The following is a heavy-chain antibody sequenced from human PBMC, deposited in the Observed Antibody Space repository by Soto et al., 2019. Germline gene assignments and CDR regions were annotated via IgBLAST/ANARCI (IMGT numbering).Heavy chain of an antibody. CDR3: ARDQQYXSSGSEYYXYGTDV. CDR2: ISSSSSTI. Sequence: PVGSLRLSCAASGFTFSMYEMNWVRQAPGKGLEWVSYISSSSSTIYYADSVKGRFTISRDNAKNSLYLQMNSRRAEETAVYYCARDQQYXSSGSEYYXYGTDVWGQRSTVTVXS. J-gene: IGHJ6*02. V-gene: IGHV3-48*03. D-gene: IGHD3-22*01. CDR1: GFTFSMYE.